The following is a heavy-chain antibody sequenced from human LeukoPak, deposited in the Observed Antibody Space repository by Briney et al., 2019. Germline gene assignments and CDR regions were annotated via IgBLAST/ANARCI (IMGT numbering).Heavy chain of an antibody. CDR1: GGSIGSYY. V-gene: IGHV4-4*07. J-gene: IGHJ4*02. CDR2: IHTSGST. D-gene: IGHD6-19*01. CDR3: ARSSSGIAVAGLFEY. Sequence: PSETLSLTCTVSGGSIGSYYWSWIRQPAGKGLEWIGRIHTSGSTNYNPSLKSRVTMSVDTSKNQFSLKLSSVTAADTAVYYCARSSSGIAVAGLFEYWGQGTLVTVSS.